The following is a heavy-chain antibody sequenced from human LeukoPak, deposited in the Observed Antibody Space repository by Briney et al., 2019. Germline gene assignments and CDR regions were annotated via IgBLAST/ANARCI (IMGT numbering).Heavy chain of an antibody. CDR3: TTDESYVYDLENFDY. CDR1: GFTFSNAW. D-gene: IGHD3-22*01. V-gene: IGHV3-15*01. J-gene: IGHJ4*02. CDR2: IKSKTDGGTT. Sequence: PGGSLRVSCAASGFTFSNAWMSWVRQAPGKGLEWVGRIKSKTDGGTTDYAAPVKGRFTISRDDSKNTLYLQMNSLKTEDTAVYYCTTDESYVYDLENFDYWGQGTLVTVSS.